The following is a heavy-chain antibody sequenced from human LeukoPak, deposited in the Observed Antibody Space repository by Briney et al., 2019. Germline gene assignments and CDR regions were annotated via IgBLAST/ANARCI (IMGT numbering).Heavy chain of an antibody. V-gene: IGHV4-39*07. CDR1: GGSISGSSYH. Sequence: PSETLSLTCTVSGGSISGSSYHWVWIRQPPGKELEWIGIIYPNGATYYNPSLKSRVTISVDTPKNQFSLKLSSVTAADTAVYYCAIMVRGVQLDWFDPWGQGTLVTVSS. D-gene: IGHD3-10*01. CDR3: AIMVRGVQLDWFDP. J-gene: IGHJ5*02. CDR2: IYPNGAT.